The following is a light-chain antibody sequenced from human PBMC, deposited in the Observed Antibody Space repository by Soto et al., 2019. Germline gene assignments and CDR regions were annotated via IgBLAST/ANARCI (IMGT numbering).Light chain of an antibody. CDR3: ASYTSPNNHVV. V-gene: IGLV2-14*03. CDR1: SSDVGGYNY. Sequence: QSALTQPASVSGSPGQSITISCTGTSSDVGGYNYVSWYQQHPGKDPKLMIYDVSNRPSGVSNRFSGSKSGNTPSLTISGLHTDDQGDYQCASYTSPNNHVVFGGGTKLTVL. CDR2: DVS. J-gene: IGLJ2*01.